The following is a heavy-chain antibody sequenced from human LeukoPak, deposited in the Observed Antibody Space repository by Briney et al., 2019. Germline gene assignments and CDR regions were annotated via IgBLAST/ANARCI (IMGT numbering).Heavy chain of an antibody. Sequence: GGSLRLSCAASGFTFSSYAMHWVRQAPGKGLEYVSAISSNGGSAYYADSVKGRFTISRDNSKNTLYVQMSSLRTDDTAVYYCARDQLALGDYWGQGTLVSVSS. CDR2: ISSNGGSA. V-gene: IGHV3-64*02. D-gene: IGHD1-1*01. J-gene: IGHJ4*02. CDR1: GFTFSSYA. CDR3: ARDQLALGDY.